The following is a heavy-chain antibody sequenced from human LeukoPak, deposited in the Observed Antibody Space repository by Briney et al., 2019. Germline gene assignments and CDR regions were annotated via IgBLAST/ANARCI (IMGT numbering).Heavy chain of an antibody. D-gene: IGHD1-1*01. J-gene: IGHJ4*02. CDR1: GFTFSSYG. Sequence: PGRSLRLSCAASGFTFSSYGMHWVRQAPGKGLEWVAVISYDGSNKYYADSVKGRFTISRDNSKNTLYLQMNSLRAEDAAVYYCAKTGNPPTGDYWGQGTLVTVSS. V-gene: IGHV3-30*18. CDR3: AKTGNPPTGDY. CDR2: ISYDGSNK.